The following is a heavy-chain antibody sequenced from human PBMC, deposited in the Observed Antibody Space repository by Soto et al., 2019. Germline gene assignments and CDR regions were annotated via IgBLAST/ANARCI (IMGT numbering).Heavy chain of an antibody. Sequence: QLQLQESDPGLVKPSETLSLTCTVSGGSISSSSYYWGWIRQPPGKGLEWIGSIYYSGSTYYNPSLKSRVTISVDTSKNQFSLKLSSVTAADTAVYYCARHEPWSYRRWFDPWGQGTLVTVSS. CDR1: GGSISSSSYY. CDR2: IYYSGST. J-gene: IGHJ5*02. CDR3: ARHEPWSYRRWFDP. V-gene: IGHV4-39*01. D-gene: IGHD1-26*01.